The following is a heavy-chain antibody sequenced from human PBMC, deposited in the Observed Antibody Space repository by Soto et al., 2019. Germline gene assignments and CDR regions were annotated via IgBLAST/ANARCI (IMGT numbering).Heavy chain of an antibody. V-gene: IGHV3-30-3*01. CDR2: IAYDGTIK. J-gene: IGHJ4*02. Sequence: QVQLVESGGGVVQPGRSLRLSCAASGFTFSRYPMHWVRQAPGKGLEWVAVIAYDGTIKLYADSVKGRFTISRDDSKNTLYLQMNSLRIEDTAVYYCARDKIRGAPDCLDDWGQGTLVTVSS. CDR3: ARDKIRGAPDCLDD. CDR1: GFTFSRYP.